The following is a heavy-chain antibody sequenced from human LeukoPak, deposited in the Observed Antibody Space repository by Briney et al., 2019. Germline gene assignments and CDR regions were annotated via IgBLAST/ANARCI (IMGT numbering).Heavy chain of an antibody. J-gene: IGHJ3*02. Sequence: GGSLRLSCAASGFTFSSYGTHWVRQAPGKGLEWVAVISYDGSNKYYADSVKGRFTISRDNSKNTLYLQMNSLRAEDTAVYYCAKPALPSQDAFDIWGQGTMVTVSS. V-gene: IGHV3-30*18. CDR1: GFTFSSYG. CDR2: ISYDGSNK. D-gene: IGHD2-2*01. CDR3: AKPALPSQDAFDI.